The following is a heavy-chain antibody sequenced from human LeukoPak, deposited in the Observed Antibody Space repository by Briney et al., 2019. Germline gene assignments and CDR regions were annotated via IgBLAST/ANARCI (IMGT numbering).Heavy chain of an antibody. CDR2: INHSGST. V-gene: IGHV4-34*01. D-gene: IGHD6-13*01. Sequence: SETLSFTCAVYGGSFSGYYWSWIRQPPGKGLEWIGEINHSGSTNYNPSLKSRVTISVDTSKNQFSLKLSSVTAADTAVYYCARGGGSSWYVRLGGRSYYFDYWGQGTLVTVSS. CDR3: ARGGGSSWYVRLGGRSYYFDY. J-gene: IGHJ4*02. CDR1: GGSFSGYY.